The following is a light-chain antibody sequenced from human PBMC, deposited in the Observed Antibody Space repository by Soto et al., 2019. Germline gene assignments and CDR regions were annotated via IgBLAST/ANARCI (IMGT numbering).Light chain of an antibody. CDR3: QQLNSYPRT. CDR1: QGISTY. CDR2: GAS. Sequence: IQLTQSPPSLSASVGDRVTITCRASQGISTYLAWYQQKPRKAPKLLIYGASTLQSGVPSRFSGSGSGTDFTLTISSLQPEDFATYYCQQLNSYPRTFGPGTKVDIK. J-gene: IGKJ3*01. V-gene: IGKV1-9*01.